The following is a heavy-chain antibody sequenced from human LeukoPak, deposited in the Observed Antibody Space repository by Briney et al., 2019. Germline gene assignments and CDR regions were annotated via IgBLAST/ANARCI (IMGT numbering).Heavy chain of an antibody. D-gene: IGHD7-27*01. CDR3: ARDWGLLHAYFDY. V-gene: IGHV1-2*06. CDR1: GYTFTGYY. J-gene: IGHJ4*02. Sequence: GASVKVSCKASGYTFTGYYMHWVRQAPGQGLEWMGRINPNSGGTNYAQKFQGRVTITADESTSTAYMELSSLRSEDTAVYYCARDWGLLHAYFDYWGQGTLVTVSS. CDR2: INPNSGGT.